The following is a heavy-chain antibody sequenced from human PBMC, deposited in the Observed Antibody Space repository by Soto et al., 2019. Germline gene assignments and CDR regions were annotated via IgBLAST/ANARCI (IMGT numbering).Heavy chain of an antibody. Sequence: PSETLSLTCTVSGGSISSYYWSWIRQPPGKGLEWIGYIYYSGSTNYNPSLKGRVTISVDTSKNQFSLKLSSVTAADTAVYYCARDRVVGATTSWFDPWGQGTLVTVSS. J-gene: IGHJ5*02. CDR2: IYYSGST. CDR1: GGSISSYY. CDR3: ARDRVVGATTSWFDP. D-gene: IGHD1-26*01. V-gene: IGHV4-59*01.